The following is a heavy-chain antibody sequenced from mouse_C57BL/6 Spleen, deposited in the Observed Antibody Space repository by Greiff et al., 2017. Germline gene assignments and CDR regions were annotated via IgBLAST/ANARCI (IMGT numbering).Heavy chain of an antibody. Sequence: QVTLKESGPGILQSSQTLSLTCSFSGFSLSTSGMGVSWIRQPSGKGLEWLAHIYWDDDKRYNPSLKSRHTISKDTSRNQVFLKITSVDTADTATYYCARRDYDWVAYWGQGTLVTVSA. J-gene: IGHJ3*01. V-gene: IGHV8-12*01. CDR1: GFSLSTSGMG. D-gene: IGHD2-4*01. CDR2: IYWDDDK. CDR3: ARRDYDWVAY.